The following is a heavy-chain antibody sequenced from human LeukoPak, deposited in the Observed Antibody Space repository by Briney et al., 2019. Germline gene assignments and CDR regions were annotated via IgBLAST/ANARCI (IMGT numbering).Heavy chain of an antibody. J-gene: IGHJ4*02. D-gene: IGHD3-3*02. Sequence: GGSLRLSCAASGFSFSSYGFNWVRQAPGKGLEWVSSIGPTGTDTYHADSVKGRFTISRDNAKNSLYLQMDSLRAEDTAVYYCAAESIGRHYDYWGQGTLLTVSS. CDR1: GFSFSSYG. CDR2: IGPTGTDT. V-gene: IGHV3-21*01. CDR3: AAESIGRHYDY.